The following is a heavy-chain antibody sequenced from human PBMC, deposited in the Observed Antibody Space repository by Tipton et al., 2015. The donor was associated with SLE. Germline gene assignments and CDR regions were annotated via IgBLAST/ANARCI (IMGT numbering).Heavy chain of an antibody. Sequence: TLSLTCTVSGGSISSYYWSWIRQPPGKGLEWIGYIYYSGSTNYNPSLKSQVTISVDTSKNQFSLKLSSVTAADTAVYYCARQSYPGLVVYAHNWFDPWGQGTLVTVSS. CDR2: IYYSGST. CDR3: ARQSYPGLVVYAHNWFDP. J-gene: IGHJ5*02. D-gene: IGHD2-8*02. V-gene: IGHV4-59*08. CDR1: GGSISSYY.